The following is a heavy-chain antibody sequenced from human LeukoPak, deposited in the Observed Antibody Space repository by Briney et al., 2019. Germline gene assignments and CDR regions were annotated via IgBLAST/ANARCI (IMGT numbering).Heavy chain of an antibody. CDR3: ARDNGDP. V-gene: IGHV3-30*02. CDR2: IRYDGSNK. Sequence: GGSLRLSCAASGFTFSSYGMHWVRQAPGKGLEWVAFIRYDGSNKYYADSVKGRFTISRDNAKNSLYLQMNSLRAEDTAVYYCARDNGDPWGQGTLVTVSS. J-gene: IGHJ5*02. CDR1: GFTFSSYG. D-gene: IGHD4-17*01.